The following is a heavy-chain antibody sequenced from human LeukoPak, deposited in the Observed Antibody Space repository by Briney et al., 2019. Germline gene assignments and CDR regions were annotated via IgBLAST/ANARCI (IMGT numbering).Heavy chain of an antibody. Sequence: ASVKVSCKASGYTFTGYYMHWVRQAPGQGLEWMGWINPNSGGTNYAQKFQGRVTMTRDTSISTAYMELSRLRSDDTAVYYCARGGSSSQAYYYYYCMDVWGKGTTVTVSS. CDR3: ARGGSSSQAYYYYYCMDV. D-gene: IGHD6-13*01. CDR2: INPNSGGT. CDR1: GYTFTGYY. J-gene: IGHJ6*03. V-gene: IGHV1-2*02.